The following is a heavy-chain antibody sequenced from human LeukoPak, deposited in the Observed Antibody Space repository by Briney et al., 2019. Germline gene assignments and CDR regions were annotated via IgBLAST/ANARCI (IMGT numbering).Heavy chain of an antibody. CDR2: IYYSGST. J-gene: IGHJ6*02. CDR3: ARSFPFSNRPNSYDILTGFFEYYYYYGMDV. V-gene: IGHV4-31*03. CDR1: GGSISSGGYY. Sequence: SETLSLTCTVSGGSISSGGYYWSWIRQHPGKGLEWIGYIYYSGSTYYNPSLKSRVTISVDTSKNQFSLKLSSVTAADTAVYYCARSFPFSNRPNSYDILTGFFEYYYYYGMDVWGQGTTVTVSS. D-gene: IGHD3-9*01.